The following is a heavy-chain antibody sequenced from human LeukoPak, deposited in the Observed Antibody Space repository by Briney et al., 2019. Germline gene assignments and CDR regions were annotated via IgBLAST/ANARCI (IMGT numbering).Heavy chain of an antibody. V-gene: IGHV4-59*01. CDR3: ARGYYYTMDV. J-gene: IGHJ6*02. Sequence: SETLSLTCTVSGGSISPYWWSWIRQPPGKGLEWIGYIYYSGSTNYNPSLKSRVTISVDMSKNQFSLKLSSVTAADTAVYYCARGYYYTMDVWGQGTTVTVSS. CDR1: GGSISPYW. CDR2: IYYSGST.